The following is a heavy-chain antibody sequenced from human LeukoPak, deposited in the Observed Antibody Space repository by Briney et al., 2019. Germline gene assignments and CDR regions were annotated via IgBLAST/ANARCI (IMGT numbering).Heavy chain of an antibody. V-gene: IGHV1-18*01. Sequence: ASVKVSCKASGYTFTTYNINWVRQAPGQGLEWMGWISGYNGNTNYAQKLQGRVTMTTDTSTSTAYMELRSLKSDYTAVYYCPSLKNYYDSSGYSVPDAFDTWGQGTMVPVSS. CDR1: GYTFTTYN. CDR3: PSLKNYYDSSGYSVPDAFDT. CDR2: ISGYNGNT. J-gene: IGHJ3*02. D-gene: IGHD3-22*01.